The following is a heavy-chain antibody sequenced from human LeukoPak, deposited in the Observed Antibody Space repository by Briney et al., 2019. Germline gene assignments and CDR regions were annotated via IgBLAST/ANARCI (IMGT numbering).Heavy chain of an antibody. CDR2: IYYSGST. Sequence: SETLSLTCTVSGGSISSSSYYWGWIRQPPGRGLEWIGSIYYSGSTYYNPSLKSRVTISVDTSKNQFSLKLSSVTAADTAVYYCARLAGTNWFDPWGQGTLVTVSS. J-gene: IGHJ5*02. V-gene: IGHV4-39*01. CDR3: ARLAGTNWFDP. D-gene: IGHD6-13*01. CDR1: GGSISSSSYY.